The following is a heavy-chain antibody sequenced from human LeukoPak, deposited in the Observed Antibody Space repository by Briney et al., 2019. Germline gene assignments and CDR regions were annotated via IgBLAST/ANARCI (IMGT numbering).Heavy chain of an antibody. CDR1: GDSFRSFG. CDR2: IIPMFGKT. V-gene: IGHV1-69*04. J-gene: IGHJ5*02. CDR3: ARVEHDPTKCDAEDCYSWLAP. D-gene: IGHD1/OR15-1a*01. Sequence: SVKVSCKASGDSFRSFGVSWVRQVPGQGLEWRGRIIPMFGKTNYAPKFQGRITISADKSTSTVYMEINTLTSEDTAIYYCARVEHDPTKCDAEDCYSWLAPWGQGTLVTVSS.